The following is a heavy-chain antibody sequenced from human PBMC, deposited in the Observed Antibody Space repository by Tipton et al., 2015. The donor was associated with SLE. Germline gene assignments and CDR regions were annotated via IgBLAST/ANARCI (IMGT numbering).Heavy chain of an antibody. V-gene: IGHV3-33*01. CDR1: GFRFSNYG. Sequence: RSLRLSCAASGFRFSNYGMHWVRQAPGKGLEWVAVIWPDGSTQVYLDSVRGRLTISRDNSKNTLSLQMNDVTDEDTAVYYCVRDSLGSGSEFDAFDIWGQGTMVTVSS. J-gene: IGHJ3*02. CDR3: VRDSLGSGSEFDAFDI. CDR2: IWPDGSTQ. D-gene: IGHD3-10*01.